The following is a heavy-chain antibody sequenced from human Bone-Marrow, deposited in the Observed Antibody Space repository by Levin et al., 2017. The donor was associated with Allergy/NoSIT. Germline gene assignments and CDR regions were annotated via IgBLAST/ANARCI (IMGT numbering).Heavy chain of an antibody. Sequence: GGSLRLSCAASGFTFSSEWMSWVRQAPGKGPEWVANIKPDGSDKDYIDSVKGRFTISRDNAKNSLYLQMNSLRAEDTALYYCAQGVRWGQGTLVTVSP. V-gene: IGHV3-7*01. J-gene: IGHJ4*02. CDR1: GFTFSSEW. D-gene: IGHD3-10*01. CDR2: IKPDGSDK. CDR3: AQGVR.